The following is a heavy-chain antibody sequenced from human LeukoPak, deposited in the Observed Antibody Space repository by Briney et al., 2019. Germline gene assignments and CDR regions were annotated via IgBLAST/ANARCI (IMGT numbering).Heavy chain of an antibody. J-gene: IGHJ3*02. D-gene: IGHD6-13*01. CDR1: GGSISNYY. V-gene: IGHV4-59*01. Sequence: SETLSLTCTVSGGSISNYYRNWIRQPPGKGLEWIGYIYYSWSTNYNPSLTSRVTISVDTSQNQFSLKLSSVTAADTAVYYGAREENSSSWYQGSAFDIWGQGTMVTVSS. CDR2: IYYSWST. CDR3: AREENSSSWYQGSAFDI.